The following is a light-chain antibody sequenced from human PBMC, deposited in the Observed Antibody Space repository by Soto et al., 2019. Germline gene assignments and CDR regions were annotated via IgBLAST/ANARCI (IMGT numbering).Light chain of an antibody. CDR3: QHYNYWPYT. Sequence: EIVMTQSPATLSLSPRERATLSCRASQTIDNTLAWYQRKPGQAPRLLIYDASTRATGVPARFSGSGSGTDFTLTISSLQSEDFAVYYCQHYNYWPYTFGQGTKVEIK. CDR1: QTIDNT. J-gene: IGKJ2*01. CDR2: DAS. V-gene: IGKV3-15*01.